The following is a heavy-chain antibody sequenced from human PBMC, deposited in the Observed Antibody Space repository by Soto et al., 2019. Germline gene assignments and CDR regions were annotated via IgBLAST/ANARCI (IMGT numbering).Heavy chain of an antibody. V-gene: IGHV3-15*07. D-gene: IGHD2-15*01. CDR1: GFTFSNAW. J-gene: IGHJ3*02. CDR2: IKSKTDGGTT. Sequence: EVQLVESGGGLVKPGGSLRLSCAASGFTFSNAWMHWVRQAPGKGLEWVGRIKSKTDGGTTDYAAPVKGRFTISRDDSKNTLYLRMNRLDTEDTAVYYWTAEGDIVVVLADTYDAFDIWGQGTMVTDSS. CDR3: TAEGDIVVVLADTYDAFDI.